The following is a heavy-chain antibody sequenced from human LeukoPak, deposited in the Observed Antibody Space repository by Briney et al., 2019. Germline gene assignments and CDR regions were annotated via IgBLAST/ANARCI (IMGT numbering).Heavy chain of an antibody. V-gene: IGHV4-59*01. CDR2: IYYSGST. CDR3: ARVIQVRGVIADYGMDV. J-gene: IGHJ6*04. Sequence: SETLSLTCTVSGGSLSSYYWSWIRQPPGKGLEWIGYIYYSGSTNYNPSLKSRVTISVDTSKNQFSLKLSSVTAADTAVYYCARVIQVRGVIADYGMDVWGKGTTVTVSS. D-gene: IGHD3-10*01. CDR1: GGSLSSYY.